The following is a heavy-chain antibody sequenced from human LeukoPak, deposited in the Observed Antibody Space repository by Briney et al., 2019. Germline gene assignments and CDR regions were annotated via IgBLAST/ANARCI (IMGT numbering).Heavy chain of an antibody. D-gene: IGHD1-26*01. CDR3: ARGSKSGSPYYFDY. CDR2: IIPIFGTA. J-gene: IGHJ4*02. CDR1: GGTFSSYA. Sequence: ASVKVSCKASGGTFSSYAISWVRQAPGQGLEWMGGIIPIFGTANYAQKFQGRVTITAGESTSTAYMELSSLRSEDTAVYYCARGSKSGSPYYFDYWGQGTLVTVSS. V-gene: IGHV1-69*13.